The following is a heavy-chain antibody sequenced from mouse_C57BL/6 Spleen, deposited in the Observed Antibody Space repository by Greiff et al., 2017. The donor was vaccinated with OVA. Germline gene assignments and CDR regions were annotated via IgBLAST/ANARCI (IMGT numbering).Heavy chain of an antibody. CDR2: IYPSDSET. CDR3: ARTGLRRGYYFDY. Sequence: QVQLQQSGAELVRPGSSVKLSCKASGYTFTSYWMDWVKQRPGQGLEWIGNIYPSDSETHYNQKFKDKATLTVDKSSSTAYMQLSSLTAEDSAVYYCARTGLRRGYYFDYWGQGTTLTVSS. D-gene: IGHD2-4*01. CDR1: GYTFTSYW. V-gene: IGHV1-61*01. J-gene: IGHJ2*01.